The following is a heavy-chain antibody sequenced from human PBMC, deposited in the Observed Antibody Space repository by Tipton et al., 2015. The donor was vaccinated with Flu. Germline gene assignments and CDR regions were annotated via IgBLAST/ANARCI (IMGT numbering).Heavy chain of an antibody. J-gene: IGHJ6*02. D-gene: IGHD2-15*01. V-gene: IGHV3-7*01. CDR2: IKQDGNEK. CDR3: ARERSGEDSGGWLTYGMDV. CDR1: GFTFSSYA. Sequence: SLRLSCAASGFTFSSYAMHWVRQAPGKGLEWVANIKQDGNEKYSVDSVKGRITISRDNAKKSLYLQMNSLRAEDTAVYYCARERSGEDSGGWLTYGMDVWGQGTTVTVSS.